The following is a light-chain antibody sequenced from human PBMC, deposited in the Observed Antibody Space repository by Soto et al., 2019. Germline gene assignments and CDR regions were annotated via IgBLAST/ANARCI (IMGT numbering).Light chain of an antibody. CDR2: YES. Sequence: SYELTQPPSVSVAPGKTATITCVGNNRGSESVHWYQQRPVQAPVLVISYESDRPSGIPERFSGSNSGNTGTLTISMVEAGDEADYYCQVWDTNVVFGGGTKLTVL. CDR1: NRGSES. J-gene: IGLJ2*01. V-gene: IGLV3-21*04. CDR3: QVWDTNVV.